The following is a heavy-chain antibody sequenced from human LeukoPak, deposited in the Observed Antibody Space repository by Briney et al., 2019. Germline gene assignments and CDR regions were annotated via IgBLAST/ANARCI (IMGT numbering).Heavy chain of an antibody. CDR2: IYYSGRT. V-gene: IGHV4-39*01. D-gene: IGHD2-2*01. CDR3: ARSQATAMVSDY. J-gene: IGHJ4*02. Sequence: SETLSLTCTVSGGSLNISSYYWGWIRQPPGKGLEWIGSIYYSGRTYYNPSLKIRVTIFVDTSKDQFSLKLNSVTAADTAVYYCARSQATAMVSDYWGQGTLVTVSS. CDR1: GGSLNISSYY.